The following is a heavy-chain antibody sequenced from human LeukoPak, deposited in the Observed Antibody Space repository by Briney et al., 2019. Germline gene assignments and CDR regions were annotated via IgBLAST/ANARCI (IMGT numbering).Heavy chain of an antibody. CDR1: GFTFTSYS. D-gene: IGHD1-26*01. CDR3: AKGGKWDVTPFDY. J-gene: IGHJ4*02. CDR2: ISGGGGST. V-gene: IGHV3-23*01. Sequence: GGSLRLSCAASGFTFTSYSMNWVRQAPGKGLEWVSTISGGGGSTYYADSVKGRFTISRDNSKNTLYLQVNSLRAEDTAVYYYAKGGKWDVTPFDYWGQGTLVTVSS.